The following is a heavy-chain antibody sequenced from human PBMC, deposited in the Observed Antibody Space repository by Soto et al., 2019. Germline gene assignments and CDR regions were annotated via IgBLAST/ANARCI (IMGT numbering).Heavy chain of an antibody. V-gene: IGHV4-59*01. CDR2: IYYSGTT. D-gene: IGHD3-10*01. Sequence: LSLTCTVSGGSISSYFWSWIRQPPGKGLEWIGYIYYSGTTNYNPSLKNRVTISVDTSKNQFSLSLSSVTAADTGVYYCARETGSGSYYDYWGQGALVTVSS. CDR3: ARETGSGSYYDY. CDR1: GGSISSYF. J-gene: IGHJ4*02.